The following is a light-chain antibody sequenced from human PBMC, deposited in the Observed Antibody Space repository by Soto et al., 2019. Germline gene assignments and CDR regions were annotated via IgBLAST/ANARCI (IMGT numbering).Light chain of an antibody. CDR2: KAS. Sequence: DIQMTQSPSTLSASVGDRVTITCRASQSVTTWLAWYQQKPGKAPKVLIYKASILESGVPSRFSGSGSGTYYTLPISSLQPNDFSTYYFQQYTSLPPSTFGQGTMVEI. CDR3: QQYTSLPPST. V-gene: IGKV1-5*03. CDR1: QSVTTW. J-gene: IGKJ2*01.